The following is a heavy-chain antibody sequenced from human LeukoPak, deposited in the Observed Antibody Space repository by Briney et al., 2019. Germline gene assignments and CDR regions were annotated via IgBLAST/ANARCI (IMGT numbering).Heavy chain of an antibody. CDR2: VNPDGSDK. D-gene: IGHD7-27*01. V-gene: IGHV3-7*01. CDR1: GFTFSSSW. CDR3: ARQPLGIIDY. J-gene: IGHJ4*02. Sequence: PGGSLRLSCAASGFTFSSSWMSWVGQAPGKGLEWVTNVNPDGSDKYYLDSVKGRFTISRDNAKTSLYLQMNSLRVDDTAVYYCARQPLGIIDYWGQGTLVTVSS.